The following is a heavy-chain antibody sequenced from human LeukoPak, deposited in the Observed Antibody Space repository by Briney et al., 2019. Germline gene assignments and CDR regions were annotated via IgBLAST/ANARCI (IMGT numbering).Heavy chain of an antibody. CDR2: TSSDLNVK. CDR3: AREGYYGSGSPPSLYFDY. CDR1: GFTFSSYG. D-gene: IGHD3-10*01. J-gene: IGHJ4*02. V-gene: IGHV3-30*03. Sequence: GGSLRLSCAASGFTFSSYGMHWVRQAPGKGLEWVAVTSSDLNVKLYADSVKGRFTISRDNYRSTLYLQMNSLRPEDTAIYYCAREGYYGSGSPPSLYFDYWGQGTLVTVSS.